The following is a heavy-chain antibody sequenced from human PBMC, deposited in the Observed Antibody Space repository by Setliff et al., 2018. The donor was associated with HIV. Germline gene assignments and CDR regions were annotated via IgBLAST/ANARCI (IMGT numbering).Heavy chain of an antibody. J-gene: IGHJ5*02. D-gene: IGHD3-22*01. CDR1: GDSIVFDDSTRSYH. CDR3: ASRVYYYDESRILREEGFVP. CDR2: TPYRGRT. Sequence: SETLSLTCRLSGDSIVFDDSTRSYHCSWIRQPPGKGLEWIGSTPYRGRTNYNPSLRSRVTISLDTSTSQSSLRLNSVTAADTAVYYCASRVYYYDESRILREEGFVPWGQGTLVTVSS. V-gene: IGHV4-39*07.